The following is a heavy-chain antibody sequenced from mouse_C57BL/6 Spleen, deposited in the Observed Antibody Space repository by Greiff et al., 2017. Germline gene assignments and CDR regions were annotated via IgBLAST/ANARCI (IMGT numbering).Heavy chain of an antibody. CDR3: ARGYYYGSSYYAMDY. CDR1: GYTFTSYA. J-gene: IGHJ4*01. Sequence: VKLMESGPELVKPGASVKLSCKASGYTFTSYAINWVKQRPGQGLEWIGWIYPRDGSTKYNEKFKGKATLTVDTSSSTAYMELHSLTSEDSAVYFCARGYYYGSSYYAMDYWGQGTSVTVSS. CDR2: IYPRDGST. V-gene: IGHV1-85*01. D-gene: IGHD1-1*01.